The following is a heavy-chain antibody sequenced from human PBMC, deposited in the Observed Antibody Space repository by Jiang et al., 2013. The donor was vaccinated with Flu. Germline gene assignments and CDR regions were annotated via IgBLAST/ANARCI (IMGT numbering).Heavy chain of an antibody. V-gene: IGHV5-51*01. Sequence: YWIGWVRQMPGKGLEWMGIIYPGDSDTRYSRPSEGQVIISADKSISTAYVQWSSLKASDTAMYYCVRRPPGYGSNYIFDYWGQGTLVTVSS. D-gene: IGHD6-13*01. J-gene: IGHJ4*02. CDR1: YW. CDR3: VRRPPGYGSNYIFDY. CDR2: IYPGDSDT.